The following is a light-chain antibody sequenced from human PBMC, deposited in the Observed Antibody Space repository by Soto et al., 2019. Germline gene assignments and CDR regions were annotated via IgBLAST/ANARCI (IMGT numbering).Light chain of an antibody. CDR2: GAS. V-gene: IGKV1-5*01. CDR1: QSISSW. Sequence: DIQMTQSPSTLSASVGDRVTITCRASQSISSWLAWYQQKPGKAPKLLMYGASRLQSGVPSRFSGSGSGTDFTLTISRLEPEDYAVYYCQQYDVSPPITFGQGTRLEIK. J-gene: IGKJ5*01. CDR3: QQYDVSPPIT.